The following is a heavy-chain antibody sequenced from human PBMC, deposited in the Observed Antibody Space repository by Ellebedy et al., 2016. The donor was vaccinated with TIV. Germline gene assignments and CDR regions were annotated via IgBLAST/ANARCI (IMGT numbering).Heavy chain of an antibody. V-gene: IGHV3-48*02. J-gene: IGHJ4*02. CDR2: ISSSSSTI. Sequence: GESLKISXAASGFTFSSYAMHWVRQAPGKGLEWVSYISSSSSTIYYADSVKGRFTISRDNAKNSLYLQMNSLRDEDTAVYYCAREMYYYDSSGYYYGYWGQGTLVTVSS. CDR3: AREMYYYDSSGYYYGY. CDR1: GFTFSSYA. D-gene: IGHD3-22*01.